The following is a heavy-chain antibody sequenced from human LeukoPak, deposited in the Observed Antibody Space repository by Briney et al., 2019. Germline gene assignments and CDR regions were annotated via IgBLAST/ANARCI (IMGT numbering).Heavy chain of an antibody. Sequence: PGGSLILSCAASGFPFTTYGMHWVRQAPGKGLEWVAIIWFDGSNQYYADSVKGRFTISRDKSKNTVYLQMNSLRAEDTTVYYCTRGALSTYHSSGYPIDFWGQGTLVTVSS. D-gene: IGHD3-22*01. CDR3: TRGALSTYHSSGYPIDF. J-gene: IGHJ4*02. V-gene: IGHV3-33*01. CDR1: GFPFTTYG. CDR2: IWFDGSNQ.